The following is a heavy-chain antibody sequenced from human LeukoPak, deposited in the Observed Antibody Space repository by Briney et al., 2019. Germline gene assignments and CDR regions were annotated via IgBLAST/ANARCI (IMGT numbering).Heavy chain of an antibody. CDR3: ARLGITGTTSAHWFDP. V-gene: IGHV1-2*02. CDR2: INPKSGDT. Sequence: ASVKVSCKASGYSFTDYYMNLVRQAPGQGLEWMGWINPKSGDTKYAQTFQDRVTMTRDTSISTAYMELSRLRSDDTAVYYCARLGITGTTSAHWFDPWGQGTLVTVSS. J-gene: IGHJ5*02. D-gene: IGHD1-7*01. CDR1: GYSFTDYY.